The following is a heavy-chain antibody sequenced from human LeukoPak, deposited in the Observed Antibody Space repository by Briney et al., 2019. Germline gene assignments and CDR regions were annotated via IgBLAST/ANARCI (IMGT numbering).Heavy chain of an antibody. CDR2: IYTSGST. D-gene: IGHD4-17*01. Sequence: SQTLSLTCTVSGGSISSGSYYWSWIRQPAGKGLEWIGRIYTSGSTNYNPSLKSRVTISVDTSKNQFSLKLSSVTAADTAVYYCATTAGDGDYVDYWGQGTLVTVSS. CDR3: ATTAGDGDYVDY. J-gene: IGHJ4*02. V-gene: IGHV4-61*02. CDR1: GGSISSGSYY.